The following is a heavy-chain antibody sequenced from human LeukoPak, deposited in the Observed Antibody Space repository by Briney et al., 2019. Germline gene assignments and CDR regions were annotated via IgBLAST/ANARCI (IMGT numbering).Heavy chain of an antibody. D-gene: IGHD3-3*01. CDR2: IRSKTYGETT. J-gene: IGHJ6*03. V-gene: IGHV3-49*04. CDR1: GFTFGDYV. CDR3: TRDPLIRITMFGVDRASGYYLDV. Sequence: GGSLRLSCTASGFTFGDYVMSWVRQAPGKGLEWVGFIRSKTYGETTDYAASVKGRSSISRDDSKSIAYLQMNSLKIEDTAVYYCTRDPLIRITMFGVDRASGYYLDVWGKGTTVTVSS.